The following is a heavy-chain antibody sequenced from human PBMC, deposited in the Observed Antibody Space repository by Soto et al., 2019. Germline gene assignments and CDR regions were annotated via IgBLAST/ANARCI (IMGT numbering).Heavy chain of an antibody. V-gene: IGHV1-69*04. J-gene: IGHJ6*02. Sequence: SVKVSCKASGGTFSSYTISWVRQAPGQGLEWMGRIIPILGIANYAQKFQGRVTITADKSTSTAYMELSSLRSEDTAVYYCARDSADYGEGGGMDVWGQGTTVTVSS. D-gene: IGHD4-17*01. CDR1: GGTFSSYT. CDR3: ARDSADYGEGGGMDV. CDR2: IIPILGIA.